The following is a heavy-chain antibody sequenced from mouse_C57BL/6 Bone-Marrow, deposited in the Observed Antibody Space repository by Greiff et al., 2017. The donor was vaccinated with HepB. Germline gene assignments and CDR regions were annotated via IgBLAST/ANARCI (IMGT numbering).Heavy chain of an antibody. Sequence: EVKLMESGGDLVKPGGSLKLSCAASGFTLSSYGMSWVRQTPDKRLEWVATISSGGSYTYYPDSVKGRFTISRDNAKNTLYLQMSSLKSEDTAMYYCARFTGNYAMDYWGQGTSVTVSS. CDR3: ARFTGNYAMDY. D-gene: IGHD1-1*01. CDR1: GFTLSSYG. V-gene: IGHV5-6*01. CDR2: ISSGGSYT. J-gene: IGHJ4*01.